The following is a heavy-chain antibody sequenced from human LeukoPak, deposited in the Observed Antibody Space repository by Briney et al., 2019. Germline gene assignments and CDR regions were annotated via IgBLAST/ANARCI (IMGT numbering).Heavy chain of an antibody. Sequence: GGSLRLSCAASGFTFSSYSMNWVRQAPGKGLEWVSSISSSSSYIYYADSVKGRFTISRDNAKNSLYLQMNSLRAEDTAVYYCARGSRSPALGLDYWGQGTLVTVSS. CDR3: ARGSRSPALGLDY. D-gene: IGHD1-26*01. J-gene: IGHJ4*02. CDR1: GFTFSSYS. V-gene: IGHV3-21*01. CDR2: ISSSSSYI.